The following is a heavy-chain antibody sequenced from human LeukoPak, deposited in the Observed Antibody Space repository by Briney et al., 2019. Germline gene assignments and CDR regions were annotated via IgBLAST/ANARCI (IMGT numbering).Heavy chain of an antibody. Sequence: SETLSLTCTVSGYSIRSAYYWGWIRQPPGKGLEWIASINYSGRMYGNPSLKSPINISVDTSKNQFSLRLSSVTAADTAVYYCARGCRVRVAKWGYYYYYMDVWGKGTTVTVSS. J-gene: IGHJ6*03. CDR1: GYSIRSAYY. D-gene: IGHD3-22*01. CDR3: ARGCRVRVAKWGYYYYYMDV. V-gene: IGHV4-38-2*02. CDR2: INYSGRM.